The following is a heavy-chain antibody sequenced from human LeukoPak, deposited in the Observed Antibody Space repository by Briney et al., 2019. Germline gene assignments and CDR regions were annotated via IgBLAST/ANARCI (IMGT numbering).Heavy chain of an antibody. CDR2: ISGSGSST. J-gene: IGHJ4*02. V-gene: IGHV3-23*01. CDR3: ASSWGDIVVVPAACYFDY. Sequence: GGSLRLSCAASGFTFSSYCMSWVRQAPGKGLEWVSDISGSGSSTYYAGSVKGRFTISRDNSKNTLYLQMNSLRAEDTAVYYCASSWGDIVVVPAACYFDYWGQGTLVTVSS. CDR1: GFTFSSYC. D-gene: IGHD2-2*01.